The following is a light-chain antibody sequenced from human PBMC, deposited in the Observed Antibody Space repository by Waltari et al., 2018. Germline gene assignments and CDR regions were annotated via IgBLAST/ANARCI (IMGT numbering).Light chain of an antibody. CDR1: SLRSYY. CDR3: LSRDSSSTRV. Sequence: SSELTQDPAVSVALGQTVRITCQGDSLRSYYASWYQKRPGQAPFLVLYGHDNRPSGIPDRFSGSTSGNTASLTITRAQAEDAGVYYCLSRDSSSTRVFGGGTTLTV. J-gene: IGLJ3*02. CDR2: GHD. V-gene: IGLV3-19*01.